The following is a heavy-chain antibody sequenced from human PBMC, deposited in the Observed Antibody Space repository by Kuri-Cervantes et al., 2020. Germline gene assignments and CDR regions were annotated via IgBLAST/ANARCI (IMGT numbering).Heavy chain of an antibody. Sequence: ASVKVSCKASGYTFTGYYMHWVRQAPGQELEWMGWINPNSGGTNYAQKFQGRVTMTRDTSISTAYMELSRLRSDDTAVYYCAREVRLGGAALGVMDVWGQGTTVTVSS. CDR2: INPNSGGT. D-gene: IGHD3-16*01. J-gene: IGHJ6*02. V-gene: IGHV1-2*02. CDR3: AREVRLGGAALGVMDV. CDR1: GYTFTGYY.